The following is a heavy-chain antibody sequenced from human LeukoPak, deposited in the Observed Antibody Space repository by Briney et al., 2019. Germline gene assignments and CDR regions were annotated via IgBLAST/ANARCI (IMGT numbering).Heavy chain of an antibody. CDR1: GGSFSAYY. V-gene: IGHV4-34*01. CDR2: INHGGST. Sequence: SETLSLTCAVYGGSFSAYYWSWIRQLPGKGLEWIGEINHGGSTNYNPSLKSRVNISIDTSKNQFSLKLTSVTAADTAVYYCARQYTPATLDYNYYYMDVWGKGTTVTVSS. J-gene: IGHJ6*03. CDR3: ARQYTPATLDYNYYYMDV. D-gene: IGHD5-18*01.